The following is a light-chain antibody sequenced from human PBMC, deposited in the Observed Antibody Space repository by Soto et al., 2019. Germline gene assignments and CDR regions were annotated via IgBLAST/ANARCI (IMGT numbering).Light chain of an antibody. CDR2: GAS. CDR1: QSVSSSY. J-gene: IGKJ5*01. CDR3: QQYYDWPIT. Sequence: EIVLTQSPGTLSLSPGERATLSCRASQSVSSSYLAWYQQKPGQAPRLLIYGASNRATGIADRFSGSGSGTEFTLTISSLQSEDFAVYYCQQYYDWPITFGQGTRLEIK. V-gene: IGKV3-20*01.